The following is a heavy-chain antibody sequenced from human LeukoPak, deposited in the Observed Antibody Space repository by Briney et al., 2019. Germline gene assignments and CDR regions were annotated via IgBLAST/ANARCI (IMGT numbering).Heavy chain of an antibody. D-gene: IGHD3-3*02. CDR3: ASSRRRINWFDP. CDR2: INHSGST. V-gene: IGHV4-39*07. Sequence: PSETLSLTCNVSGDSISSSSYYWSWIRQPPGKGLEWIGEINHSGSTNYNPSLKSRVTISVDTSKNQFSLKLSSVTAADTAVYYCASSRRRINWFDPWGQGTLVTVSS. J-gene: IGHJ5*02. CDR1: GDSISSSSYY.